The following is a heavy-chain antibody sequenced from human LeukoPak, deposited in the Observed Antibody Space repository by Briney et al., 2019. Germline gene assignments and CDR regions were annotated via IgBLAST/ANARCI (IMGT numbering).Heavy chain of an antibody. D-gene: IGHD1-26*01. J-gene: IGHJ4*02. CDR2: ISYDGSNK. V-gene: IGHV3-33*05. Sequence: GGSLRLSCAASGFTFSNYGMHWVRQAPGEGLEWVAVISYDGSNKYYADSVKGRFTISRDNSKNTLYLQMNSLRAEDTAVYYCAKETSSGNFVTIDCWGQGALVTVSS. CDR1: GFTFSNYG. CDR3: AKETSSGNFVTIDC.